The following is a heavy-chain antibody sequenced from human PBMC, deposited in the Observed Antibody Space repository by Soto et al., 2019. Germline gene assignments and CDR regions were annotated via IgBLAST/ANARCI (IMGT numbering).Heavy chain of an antibody. CDR3: AKERHYYDSSGYYYR. V-gene: IGHV3-30*18. CDR1: GFTFSSYG. D-gene: IGHD3-22*01. Sequence: PGGSLRLSCAASGFTFSSYGMHWVRQAPGKGLEWVAVISYDGSNKYYADSVKGRFTISRDNSKNTLYLQMNSLRAEDTAVYYCAKERHYYDSSGYYYRWGQGTLVTVSS. CDR2: ISYDGSNK. J-gene: IGHJ4*02.